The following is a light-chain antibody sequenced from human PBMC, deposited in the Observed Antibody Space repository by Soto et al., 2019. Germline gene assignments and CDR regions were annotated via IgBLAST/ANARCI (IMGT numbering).Light chain of an antibody. J-gene: IGKJ1*01. CDR3: QKYNNWPPWA. CDR2: GAS. CDR1: QSVSSN. V-gene: IGKV3-15*01. Sequence: EIVMTQSPVTLSVSPGERATLSCRASQSVSSNLAWYQQKPGQAPRLLIYGASTRATGIPARFSGGGSGTEFTLTISSLESEDFAVYYCQKYNNWPPWAFGPGTKVEIK.